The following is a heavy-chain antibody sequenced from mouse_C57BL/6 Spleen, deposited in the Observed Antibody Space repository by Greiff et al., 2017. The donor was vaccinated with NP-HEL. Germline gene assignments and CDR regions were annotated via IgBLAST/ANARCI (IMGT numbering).Heavy chain of an antibody. CDR3: ARPHYDRAMDY. CDR2: INPSSGYT. V-gene: IGHV1-4*01. J-gene: IGHJ4*01. CDR1: GYTFTSYT. Sequence: VQRVESGAELARPGASVKMSCKASGYTFTSYTMHWVKQRPGQGLEWIGYINPSSGYTKYDQKFKDKATLTADKSSSTAYMQLSSLTSEDSAVYYCARPHYDRAMDYWGQGTSVTVSS. D-gene: IGHD2-4*01.